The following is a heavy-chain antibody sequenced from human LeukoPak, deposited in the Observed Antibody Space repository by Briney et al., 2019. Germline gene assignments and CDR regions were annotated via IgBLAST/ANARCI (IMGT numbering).Heavy chain of an antibody. CDR1: GYTFTNYA. CDR3: ARDRSVWSGIAAAGPDY. V-gene: IGHV1-18*01. CDR2: ISGNNGNT. Sequence: VASVKVSCKASGYTFTNYAITWVGQAPGQGPEWMGWISGNNGNTNYAQKLQGRVTMTTDTSTSTAYMELRSLRSDDTAVYYCARDRSVWSGIAAAGPDYWGQGTLVTVSS. D-gene: IGHD6-13*01. J-gene: IGHJ4*02.